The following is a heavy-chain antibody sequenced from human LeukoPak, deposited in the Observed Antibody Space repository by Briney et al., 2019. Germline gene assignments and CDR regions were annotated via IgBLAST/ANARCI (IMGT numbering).Heavy chain of an antibody. J-gene: IGHJ3*02. CDR3: ARGRGYCSSTSCPLDRDAFDI. Sequence: GGSLRLSCAASGFTFSTYAMSWVRQAPGKGLEWVSVISGSGSSTYYADSVKGRFTISRDNAKNSLYLQMNSLRAEDTAVYYCARGRGYCSSTSCPLDRDAFDIWGQGTMVTVSS. D-gene: IGHD2-2*01. V-gene: IGHV3-23*01. CDR2: ISGSGSST. CDR1: GFTFSTYA.